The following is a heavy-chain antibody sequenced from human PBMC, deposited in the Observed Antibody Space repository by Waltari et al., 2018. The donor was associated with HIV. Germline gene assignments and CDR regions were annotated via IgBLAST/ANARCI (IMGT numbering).Heavy chain of an antibody. CDR1: GFPFQPYG. Sequence: QVQLMESGGGVVQPGRSLRFSCAAYGFPFQPYGFYWVRQAPGKGLQWVALIWDDGRNKYYADAVKGRFTISRDNSKDTLYLQINSLRAEDTATYYCAKETTTVSWAPNGMDVWGQGTTVTVSS. CDR3: AKETTTVSWAPNGMDV. D-gene: IGHD4-4*01. J-gene: IGHJ6*02. CDR2: IWDDGRNK. V-gene: IGHV3-30*18.